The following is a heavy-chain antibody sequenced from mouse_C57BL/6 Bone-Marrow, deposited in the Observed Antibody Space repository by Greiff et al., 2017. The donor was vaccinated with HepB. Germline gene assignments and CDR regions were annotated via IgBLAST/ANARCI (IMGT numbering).Heavy chain of an antibody. CDR3: ARALWLHYAMDY. D-gene: IGHD2-2*01. Sequence: EVQRVESGGGLVQPGGSLKLSCAASGFTFSDYYMYWVRQTPEKRLEWVAYISNGGGSTYYPDTVKGRFTISRDNAKNTLYLQMSRLKSEDTAMYYCARALWLHYAMDYWGQGTSVTVSS. V-gene: IGHV5-12*01. J-gene: IGHJ4*01. CDR1: GFTFSDYY. CDR2: ISNGGGST.